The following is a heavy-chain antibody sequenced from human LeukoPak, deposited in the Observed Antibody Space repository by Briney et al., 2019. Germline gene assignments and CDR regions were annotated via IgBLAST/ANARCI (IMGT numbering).Heavy chain of an antibody. CDR1: GFTFSSYG. CDR2: IRYDGSNK. CDR3: ARDESRTTPYYFDY. Sequence: GGSLRLSCAASGFTFSSYGMHWVRQAPGKGLEWVAFIRYDGSNKYYADSVKGRFTISRDNSKNTLYLQMNSLRVEDTAVYYCARDESRTTPYYFDYWGQGALVTVSS. J-gene: IGHJ4*02. D-gene: IGHD2/OR15-2a*01. V-gene: IGHV3-30*02.